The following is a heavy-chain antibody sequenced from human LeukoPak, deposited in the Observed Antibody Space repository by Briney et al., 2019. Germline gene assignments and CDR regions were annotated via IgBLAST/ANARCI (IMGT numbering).Heavy chain of an antibody. D-gene: IGHD3-22*01. CDR3: ARDRHKFNYDCSGYPPY. J-gene: IGHJ4*02. CDR2: ISSSGSTI. Sequence: GGSLRLSCAASGFTFTTYWMSWVRQAPGKGLEWVSYISSSGSTIYYADSVKGRFTISRDNAQRSLYLQMNSLRAEDTAVYYSARDRHKFNYDCSGYPPYLGQGTLVTVSS. V-gene: IGHV3-48*04. CDR1: GFTFTTYW.